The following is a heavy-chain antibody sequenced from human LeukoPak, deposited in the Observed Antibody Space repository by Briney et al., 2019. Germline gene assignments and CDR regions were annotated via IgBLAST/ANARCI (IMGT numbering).Heavy chain of an antibody. CDR1: GFTFSSYS. J-gene: IGHJ4*02. V-gene: IGHV3-48*04. CDR2: ISSSSSTI. CDR3: ARIVDTAMAVYFDY. D-gene: IGHD5-18*01. Sequence: GGSLRLSCAASGFTFSSYSMNWVRQAPGKGLEWVSYISSSSSTIYYADSVKGRFTISRDNAKNSLYLQVNSLRAEDTAVYYCARIVDTAMAVYFDYWGQGTLVTVSS.